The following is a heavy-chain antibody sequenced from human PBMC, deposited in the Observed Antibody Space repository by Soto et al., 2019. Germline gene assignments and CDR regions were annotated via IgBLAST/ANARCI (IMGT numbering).Heavy chain of an antibody. CDR2: ISYDGSNK. CDR3: ARSPYSVSYLAYFDY. Sequence: QVQLVESGGGVVQPGRSLRLCCAASGFTFSSYGMHWVRQAPGKGLEWVAVISYDGSNKYYADSVKGRFTISRDNSKNTLYLQMNSLRAEDTAAYYCARSPYSVSYLAYFDYWGQGTLVTVSS. D-gene: IGHD1-26*01. J-gene: IGHJ4*02. V-gene: IGHV3-30*03. CDR1: GFTFSSYG.